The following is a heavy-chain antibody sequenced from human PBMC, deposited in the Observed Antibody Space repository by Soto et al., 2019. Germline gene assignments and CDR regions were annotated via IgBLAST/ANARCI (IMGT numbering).Heavy chain of an antibody. D-gene: IGHD1-26*01. V-gene: IGHV4-59*01. J-gene: IGHJ5*02. CDR3: ARISGSFHRLFEP. CDR1: VGSISSYY. CDR2: IYYSGST. Sequence: SETLSLTCTFSVGSISSYYWSCIRQPPGKGLEWIGYIYYSGSTNYNPSLKSRVTISVDTSKNQFSLKLSSVAAADTAVYYCARISGSFHRLFEPLGQGTLVIVSS.